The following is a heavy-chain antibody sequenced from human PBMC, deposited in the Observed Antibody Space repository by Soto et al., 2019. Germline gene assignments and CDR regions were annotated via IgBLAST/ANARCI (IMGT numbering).Heavy chain of an antibody. J-gene: IGHJ4*02. D-gene: IGHD2-15*01. V-gene: IGHV4-59*02. CDR2: IHNSERT. Sequence: QVQLQESGPGLVKPSETLSLTCSVSGGSVSSNLWSWVRQSPGKGLEWIGYIHNSERTSDNRSFKSRVTISVDTSKNQLSLKLISVTAADTAVYYCATGEDSRKVAYWGQGTLITVSS. CDR1: GGSVSSNL. CDR3: ATGEDSRKVAY.